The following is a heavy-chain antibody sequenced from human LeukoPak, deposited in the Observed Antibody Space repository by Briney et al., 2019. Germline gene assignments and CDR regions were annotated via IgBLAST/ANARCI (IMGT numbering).Heavy chain of an antibody. V-gene: IGHV4-39*07. CDR3: ARGPAFSGDTAMSLRLIFNNWFDP. D-gene: IGHD5-18*01. J-gene: IGHJ5*02. CDR1: GGSISSSSYY. CDR2: IYYSGST. Sequence: SETLSLTCTVSGGSISSSSYYWGWIRQPPGKGLEWIGSIYYSGSTYYNPSLKSRITISVDTSKNQFSLKLSSVTAADTAVYYCARGPAFSGDTAMSLRLIFNNWFDPWGQGTLVTVSS.